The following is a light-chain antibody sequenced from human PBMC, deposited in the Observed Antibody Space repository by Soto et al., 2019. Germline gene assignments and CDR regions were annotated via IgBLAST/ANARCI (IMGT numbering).Light chain of an antibody. CDR1: QSISSW. J-gene: IGKJ1*01. V-gene: IGKV1-5*03. CDR2: KTS. Sequence: DIQMTQSPSTLSASVGDRVTITCRASQSISSWLAWYQQKPGKVPKLLIYKTSNLESGVPSRFSGSGSGTEFTLTISSLQPDDFATYYCQQYKSYPWSFGQGTKVDIK. CDR3: QQYKSYPWS.